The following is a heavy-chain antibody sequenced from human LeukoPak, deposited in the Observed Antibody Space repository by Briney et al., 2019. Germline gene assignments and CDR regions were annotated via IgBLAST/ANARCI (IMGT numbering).Heavy chain of an antibody. D-gene: IGHD2-21*01. V-gene: IGHV4-59*01. CDR2: IYYSGST. CDR3: ARVELLVPARGIVEPIFDS. CDR1: GGSISSYY. Sequence: SETLSLTCTVSGGSISSYYWSWIRQPPGNGLEWIGYIYYSGSTNYNPSLKSRVTISVDTSKNQFSLKLSSVTAADTAVYYCARVELLVPARGIVEPIFDSGGQGTLVTVSS. J-gene: IGHJ4*02.